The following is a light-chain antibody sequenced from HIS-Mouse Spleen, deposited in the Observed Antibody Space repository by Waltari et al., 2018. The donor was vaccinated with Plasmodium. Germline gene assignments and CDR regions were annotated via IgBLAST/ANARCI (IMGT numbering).Light chain of an antibody. J-gene: IGLJ3*02. CDR3: YSTDSSGNHRV. Sequence: SYELTQPPSASVSPGQTARITCYGDAFPNKYAYWYQQKSGQAPVLVIYEDSKRPTGIPERFSGSSSGTMATLTISGAQVEDEADYYCYSTDSSGNHRVFGGGTKLTVL. V-gene: IGLV3-10*01. CDR1: AFPNKY. CDR2: EDS.